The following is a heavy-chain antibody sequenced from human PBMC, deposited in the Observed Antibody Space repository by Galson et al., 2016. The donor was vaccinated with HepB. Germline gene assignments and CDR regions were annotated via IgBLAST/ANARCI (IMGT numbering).Heavy chain of an antibody. D-gene: IGHD2-15*01. CDR1: GDSVSSDSAA. V-gene: IGHV6-1*01. CDR2: TFYRSKWYT. CDR3: ARGLPGFYFSS. J-gene: IGHJ4*02. Sequence: CAISGDSVSSDSAAWHWIRQSPSRGLEWLGRTFYRSKWYTEYAASVRSRLSISPETSKNQFSLQLNSVTPEDTAVYYCARGLPGFYFSSWGQGTLVTVSS.